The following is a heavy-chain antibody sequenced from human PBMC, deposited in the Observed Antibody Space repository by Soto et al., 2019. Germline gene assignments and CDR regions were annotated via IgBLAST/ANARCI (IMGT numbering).Heavy chain of an antibody. CDR2: IWYDGSNK. D-gene: IGHD5-12*01. V-gene: IGHV3-30*02. CDR1: GFTFSSYG. J-gene: IGHJ6*02. Sequence: PGESLKISCAASGFTFSSYGMHWVRQAPGKGLEWVAVIWYDGSNKYYADSVKGRFTISRGNSKNTLYLQMNSLRAEDTAVYYCAKENSGYDSAYYYGMDVWGQGTTVTVSS. CDR3: AKENSGYDSAYYYGMDV.